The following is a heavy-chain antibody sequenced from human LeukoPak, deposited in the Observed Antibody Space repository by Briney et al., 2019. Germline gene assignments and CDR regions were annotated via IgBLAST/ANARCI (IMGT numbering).Heavy chain of an antibody. D-gene: IGHD1-26*01. CDR1: GFTFSSYS. CDR3: ARDPNSLVGATRGWFDP. J-gene: IGHJ5*02. Sequence: PGGSLRLSCAASGFTFSSYSMNWVRQAPGKGLEWVSYISSSSSTIYHADSVKGRFTISRDNAKNSLYLQMNSLRAEDTAVYYCARDPNSLVGATRGWFDPWGQGTLVTVSS. CDR2: ISSSSSTI. V-gene: IGHV3-48*01.